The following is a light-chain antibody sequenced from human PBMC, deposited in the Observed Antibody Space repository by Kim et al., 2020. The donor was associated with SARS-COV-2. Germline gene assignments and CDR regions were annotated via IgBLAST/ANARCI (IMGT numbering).Light chain of an antibody. Sequence: SYELTQPPSVSVAPGQTARITYGGHNIGSKTVQWFQQGPGQAPILVIYYDSDRPSGIPERFSGSNSGITATLTISRAEAGDEADYYCQVWDSGSDHWVFGGGTQLTVL. CDR2: YDS. J-gene: IGLJ3*02. V-gene: IGLV3-21*04. CDR1: NIGSKT. CDR3: QVWDSGSDHWV.